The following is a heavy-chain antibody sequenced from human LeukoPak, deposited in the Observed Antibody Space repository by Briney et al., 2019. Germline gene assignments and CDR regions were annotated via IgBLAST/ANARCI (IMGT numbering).Heavy chain of an antibody. D-gene: IGHD1-1*01. V-gene: IGHV3-15*01. CDR2: IKSKTDGGTT. CDR3: TTGTTSLLYYFDY. Sequence: GGSLRLSCAASGFTFSNAWMSWVRQAPGKGLEWVGRIKSKTDGGTTDYAAPVKGRFTISRDDSKNTLYLQMNSLKTEVTAVYYCTTGTTSLLYYFDYWGQGTLVPVSS. J-gene: IGHJ4*02. CDR1: GFTFSNAW.